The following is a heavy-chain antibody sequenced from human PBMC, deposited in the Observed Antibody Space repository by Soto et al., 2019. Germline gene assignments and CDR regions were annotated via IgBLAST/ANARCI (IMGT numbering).Heavy chain of an antibody. V-gene: IGHV4-39*01. CDR3: ARRTVNIRTFYSGLKTHCFDY. CDR1: GGSGSSGDYY. D-gene: IGHD6-19*01. Sequence: PSETLSLTCNVSGGSGSSGDYYWGWIRQPPGKGLEWFGSIYYSGSTYYNPSLQSRVAISVDTSKNQFSLKLKSVTAADTAIYYCARRTVNIRTFYSGLKTHCFDYWGQGAPVTVSS. CDR2: IYYSGST. J-gene: IGHJ4*02.